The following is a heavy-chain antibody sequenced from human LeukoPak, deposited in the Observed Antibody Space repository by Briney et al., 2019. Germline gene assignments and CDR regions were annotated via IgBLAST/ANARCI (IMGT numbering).Heavy chain of an antibody. CDR2: IKQDGSEK. CDR3: ARDLGDSSGYILDY. CDR1: GFTFSSYW. J-gene: IGHJ4*02. V-gene: IGHV3-7*01. D-gene: IGHD3-22*01. Sequence: GGSLRLSCAASGFTFSSYWMSWVRQAPGKGLEWVANIKQDGSEKHYVDSVKGRFTISRDNAKNSLYLQMNSLRAEDTAVYYCARDLGDSSGYILDYWGQGTLVTVSS.